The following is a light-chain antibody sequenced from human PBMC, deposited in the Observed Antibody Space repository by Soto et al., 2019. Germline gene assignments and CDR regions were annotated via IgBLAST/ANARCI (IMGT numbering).Light chain of an antibody. J-gene: IGKJ1*01. CDR1: QTISNNY. CDR3: QQYGSGPRMT. Sequence: IVYTQSLGILSLYKGGRATLSCRASQTISNNYLAWYHQKPGQAPSLLIYGASSRATGIPNRFSGSGSGRAFTRTIIRLEPEAIELSYGQQYGSGPRMTVGKGTRVEIK. CDR2: GAS. V-gene: IGKV3-20*01.